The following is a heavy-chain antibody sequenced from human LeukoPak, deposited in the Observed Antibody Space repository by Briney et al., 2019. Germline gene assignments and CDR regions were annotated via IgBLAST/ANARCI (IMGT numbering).Heavy chain of an antibody. CDR1: GYSFTSYW. V-gene: IGHV5-51*01. Sequence: GESLKISCKGSGYSFTSYWIGWVRQMPGKGLEWMGIIYPGDSDTRYSPSFQGQVTISADKSISTAYLQWSSLKASDTAMYYCARSGYYDILTGYYQGPSQFDYWGQGTLVTVSS. J-gene: IGHJ4*02. D-gene: IGHD3-9*01. CDR3: ARSGYYDILTGYYQGPSQFDY. CDR2: IYPGDSDT.